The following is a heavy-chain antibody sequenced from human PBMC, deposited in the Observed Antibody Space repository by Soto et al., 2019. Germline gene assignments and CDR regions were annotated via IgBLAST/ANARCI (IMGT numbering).Heavy chain of an antibody. J-gene: IGHJ4*02. D-gene: IGHD3-9*01. V-gene: IGHV3-33*01. CDR3: AREANYYDILTGYYNRGEGYFDY. Sequence: GGSLRLSCAASGFTFSSYGMHWVRQAPGKGLEWVAVIWYDGSNKYYADSVKGRFTISRDNSKNTLYLQMNSLRAEDTAVYYCAREANYYDILTGYYNRGEGYFDYWGQGTLVTVSS. CDR1: GFTFSSYG. CDR2: IWYDGSNK.